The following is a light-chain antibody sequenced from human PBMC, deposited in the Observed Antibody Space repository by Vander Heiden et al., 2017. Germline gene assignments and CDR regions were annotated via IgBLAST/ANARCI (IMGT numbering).Light chain of an antibody. Sequence: QSALTQPASVSGSPGQSITISCTGTSSDVGVYDYVPWYQQHPGKAPKLMIYDVSNRPSGVSNRFFGSKSGNTASLTISGLQAEDESDYYCSSYTSSSTLVFGGGTRLTVL. V-gene: IGLV2-14*03. J-gene: IGLJ3*02. CDR3: SSYTSSSTLV. CDR1: SSDVGVYDY. CDR2: DVS.